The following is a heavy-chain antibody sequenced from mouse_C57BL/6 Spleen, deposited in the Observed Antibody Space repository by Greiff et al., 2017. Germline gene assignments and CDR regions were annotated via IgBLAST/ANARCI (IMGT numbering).Heavy chain of an antibody. CDR2: IYPSDGST. V-gene: IGHV1-78*01. CDR3: AKNNGGYAMDY. D-gene: IGHD1-3*01. CDR1: GYTFTDHT. J-gene: IGHJ4*01. Sequence: VQLQQSDAELVKPGASVKISCKVSGYTFTDHTIHWMKQRPEQGLEWIGYIYPSDGSTKYNEKFKGKATLTADKSSSTAYMQLNSLTSEDSAVYYCAKNNGGYAMDYWGQGTSVTVSS.